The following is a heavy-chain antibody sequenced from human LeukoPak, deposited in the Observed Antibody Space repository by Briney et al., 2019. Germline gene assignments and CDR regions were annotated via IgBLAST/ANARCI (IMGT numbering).Heavy chain of an antibody. J-gene: IGHJ4*02. CDR1: GFTFSSYW. Sequence: QPGGSLRLSCAASGFTFSSYWMHWVRQAPGKGLVWVSRINSDGSSTSYADSVKGRFTISRDNAKNTLYLQMNSLRAEDTAVYYCAKLRYYYDSSGYYYFDYWGQGTLVTVSS. D-gene: IGHD3-22*01. CDR2: INSDGSST. V-gene: IGHV3-74*01. CDR3: AKLRYYYDSSGYYYFDY.